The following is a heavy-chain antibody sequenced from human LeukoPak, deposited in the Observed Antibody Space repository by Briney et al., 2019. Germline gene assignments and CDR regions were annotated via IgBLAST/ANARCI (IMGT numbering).Heavy chain of an antibody. CDR3: ARDKYGAYFDS. CDR1: GFTFSSYW. J-gene: IGHJ4*02. Sequence: GGSLRLSCAASGFTFSSYWMDWDRQAPGKGLEWVANIKPDGSEKYYVDSVKGRFTISRDNAKNSLYLQMNSLRVEDTAVYYCARDKYGAYFDSWGQGTLVTVSS. D-gene: IGHD4-17*01. CDR2: IKPDGSEK. V-gene: IGHV3-7*04.